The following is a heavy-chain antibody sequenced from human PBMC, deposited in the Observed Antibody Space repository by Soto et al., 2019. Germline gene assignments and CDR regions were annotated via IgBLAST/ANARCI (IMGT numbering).Heavy chain of an antibody. Sequence: QLQLQESGPGLVKPSETLSLTCTVSGGSISSSTYYWGWIRQPPGKGLEWIGTIYYSGSTYYTPSPKSRVTRSVDTSKNQFSLKLSSATAADTAVYYCASSGWFDPWGQGTLVTVSS. V-gene: IGHV4-39*01. J-gene: IGHJ5*02. CDR2: IYYSGST. CDR1: GGSISSSTYY. CDR3: ASSGWFDP.